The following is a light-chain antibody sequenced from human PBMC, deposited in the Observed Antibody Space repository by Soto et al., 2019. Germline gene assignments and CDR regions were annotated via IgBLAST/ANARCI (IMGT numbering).Light chain of an antibody. CDR2: SSN. CDR1: SSNIGSYT. V-gene: IGLV1-44*01. J-gene: IGLJ2*01. CDR3: AAWDDSLNGVA. Sequence: QSVLTQPPSASGTPGQRVTISCSGSSSNIGSYTINWYQQLPGTAPKLLIYSSNQRPSGVPDRFSGSKSGTSASLAISGLQSEDEADYYCAAWDDSLNGVAFGGGTKVT.